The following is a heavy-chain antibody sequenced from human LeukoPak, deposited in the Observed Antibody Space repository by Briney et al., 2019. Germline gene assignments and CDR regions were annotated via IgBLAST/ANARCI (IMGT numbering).Heavy chain of an antibody. CDR1: GGSISSGDYY. V-gene: IGHV4-30-4*08. Sequence: SETLSLTCTVSGGSISSGDYYSSWIRQPPGKGLEWIGYIYYSGSTYYNPSLKSRVTISGDTSKNQFSLKLSSVTAADTAVYYCASERTYYYDSSGYRWGQGTLVTVSS. CDR2: IYYSGST. J-gene: IGHJ4*02. CDR3: ASERTYYYDSSGYR. D-gene: IGHD3-22*01.